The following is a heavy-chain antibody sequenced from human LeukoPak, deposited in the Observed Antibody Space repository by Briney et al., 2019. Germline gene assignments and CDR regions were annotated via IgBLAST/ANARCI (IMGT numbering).Heavy chain of an antibody. Sequence: GGSLRLSCAASGFTFSSYSMNWVRQAPGKGLEWVSSISSSSSYIYYADSVKGRFTISRDNAKNSLYLQMNSLRAEDTAVYYCARGGRGGYCSDGSCYSGHGMDVWGKGTTVTVSS. CDR3: ARGGRGGYCSDGSCYSGHGMDV. V-gene: IGHV3-21*01. CDR2: ISSSSSYI. J-gene: IGHJ6*04. CDR1: GFTFSSYS. D-gene: IGHD2-15*01.